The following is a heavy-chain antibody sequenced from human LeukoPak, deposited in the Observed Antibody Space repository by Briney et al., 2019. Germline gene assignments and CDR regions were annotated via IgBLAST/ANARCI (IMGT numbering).Heavy chain of an antibody. CDR1: GGSVSSGSYY. V-gene: IGHV4-61*01. CDR2: IYYSGST. D-gene: IGHD3-10*01. CDR3: ARVAPAYYYGSGSYPAADGAFDI. J-gene: IGHJ3*02. Sequence: PSETLSLTCTVSGGSVSSGSYYWSWIRQPPGKGLEWIGYIYYSGSTNYNPSPKSRVTISVDTSKNQFSLKLSSVTAADTAVYYCARVAPAYYYGSGSYPAADGAFDIWGQGTMVTVSS.